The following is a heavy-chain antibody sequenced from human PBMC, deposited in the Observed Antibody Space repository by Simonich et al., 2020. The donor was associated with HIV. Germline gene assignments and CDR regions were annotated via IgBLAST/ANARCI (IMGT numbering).Heavy chain of an antibody. J-gene: IGHJ5*02. CDR3: ARHLGLAGSHWFDA. CDR1: GVSFSVYY. CDR2: INHSGNT. V-gene: IGHV4-34*01. D-gene: IGHD6-19*01. Sequence: QVQLQQWGAGLLKPSETLSLTCAVYGVSFSVYYWSWIRQSPGQGLAWIGEINHSGNTNYNPSLKSRVTMSVDTSKNQFSLKLNSVTAADTAVYYCARHLGLAGSHWFDAWGQGTLVTVFS.